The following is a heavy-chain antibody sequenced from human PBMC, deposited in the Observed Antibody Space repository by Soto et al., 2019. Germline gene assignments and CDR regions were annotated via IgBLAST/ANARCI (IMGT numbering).Heavy chain of an antibody. J-gene: IGHJ6*02. CDR2: IYPGDSDT. V-gene: IGHV5-51*01. Sequence: GESLKISCKGSGYSFTSYWIGWVRQMPGKGLEWMGIIYPGDSDTRYSPSFQGQVTISADKSIGTAYLQWSSLKASDTAMYYCARHAGYCSSTSCPYYYYGMDVWGQGTTVTVSS. D-gene: IGHD2-2*01. CDR1: GYSFTSYW. CDR3: ARHAGYCSSTSCPYYYYGMDV.